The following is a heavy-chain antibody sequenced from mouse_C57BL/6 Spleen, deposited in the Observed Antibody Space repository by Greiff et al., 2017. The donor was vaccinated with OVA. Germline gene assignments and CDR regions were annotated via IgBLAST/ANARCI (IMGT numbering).Heavy chain of an antibody. CDR2: IYPGDGDT. CDR1: GYAFSSYW. V-gene: IGHV1-80*01. CDR3: ARGGDSGSPWYFDV. J-gene: IGHJ1*03. D-gene: IGHD3-3*01. Sequence: QVQLQQSGAELVKPGASVKISCKASGYAFSSYWMNWVKQRPGKGLEWIGQIYPGDGDTNYNGKFKGKATLTADKSSSTAYMQLSSLTSEDSAVYFCARGGDSGSPWYFDVWGTGTTVTVSS.